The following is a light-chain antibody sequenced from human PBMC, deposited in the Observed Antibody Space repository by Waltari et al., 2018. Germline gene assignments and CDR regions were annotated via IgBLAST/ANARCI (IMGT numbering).Light chain of an antibody. J-gene: IGKJ3*01. CDR1: ENVNNY. Sequence: DIQMTQSPSSLSASVGDRVTITCRASENVNNYLNWYQQKPGKAPKLLNYKASTLQSGVPSRFGVSGSGTDYTFTISSLQSEDVATYYCQHGYGTPFTFGPGTKLDIK. CDR2: KAS. CDR3: QHGYGTPFT. V-gene: IGKV1-39*01.